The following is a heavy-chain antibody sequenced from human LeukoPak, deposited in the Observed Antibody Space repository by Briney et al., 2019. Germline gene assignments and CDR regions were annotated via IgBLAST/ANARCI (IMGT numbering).Heavy chain of an antibody. Sequence: GGSLRLSCAASGFTFSSYWMSWVRQAPGKGLEWVANIKQDGSEKYYVDSVKGRFTISRDNAKNSLYLQMNSLRAEDTAVYYCARERTKGGSDAFDFWGQGTLVTVSS. V-gene: IGHV3-7*01. J-gene: IGHJ3*01. CDR3: ARERTKGGSDAFDF. CDR1: GFTFSSYW. CDR2: IKQDGSEK. D-gene: IGHD1-1*01.